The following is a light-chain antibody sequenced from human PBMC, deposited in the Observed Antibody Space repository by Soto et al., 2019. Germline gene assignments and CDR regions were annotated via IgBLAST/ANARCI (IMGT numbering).Light chain of an antibody. CDR2: GAS. J-gene: IGKJ1*01. CDR3: QQYNNWPRT. V-gene: IGKV3-15*01. Sequence: EIVMPQSPATLSVSPGESATLSCRASQSVSSNLAWYQQNPGQAPRLLIYGASTRATGIPARFSGSGSGTEFTLTISSLQSEEFAVYYCQQYNNWPRTFGQGTKVDIK. CDR1: QSVSSN.